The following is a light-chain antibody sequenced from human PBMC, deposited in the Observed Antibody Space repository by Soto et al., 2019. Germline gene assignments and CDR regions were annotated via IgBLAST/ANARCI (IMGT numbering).Light chain of an antibody. CDR1: QSVSSF. V-gene: IGKV3-20*01. CDR3: QQYGSSPTWT. Sequence: EIVLTQSPATLSLSPGERATLSCRASQSVSSFLAWYQHKPGQAPRLLIYGASSRATGIPDRFSGSGSGTDFTLTISRLEPEDFAVYYCQQYGSSPTWTFGQGTKVDIK. CDR2: GAS. J-gene: IGKJ1*01.